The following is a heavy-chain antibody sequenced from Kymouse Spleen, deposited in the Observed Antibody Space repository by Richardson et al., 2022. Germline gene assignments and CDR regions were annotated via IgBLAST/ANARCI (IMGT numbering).Heavy chain of an antibody. CDR1: GYTFTSYA. V-gene: IGHV1-3*01. Sequence: QVQLVQSGAEVKKPGASVKVSCKASGYTFTSYAMHWVRQAPGQRLEWMGWINAGNGNTKYSQKFQGRVTITRDTSASTAYMELSSLRSEDTAVYYCARGYYDILTGYHAFDIWGQGTMVTVSS. D-gene: IGHD3-9*01. J-gene: IGHJ3*02. CDR2: INAGNGNT. CDR3: ARGYYDILTGYHAFDI.